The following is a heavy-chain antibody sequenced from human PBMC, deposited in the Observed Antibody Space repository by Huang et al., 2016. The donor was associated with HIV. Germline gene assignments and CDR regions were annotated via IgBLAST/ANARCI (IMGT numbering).Heavy chain of an antibody. CDR3: ATRMDRWERYVDTAVQFDY. V-gene: IGHV1-24*01. CDR2: FEPEDGET. CDR1: GYTLTELS. J-gene: IGHJ4*02. Sequence: QVQLVQSGTEVKRSGASVKVFCKVSGYTLTELSMHWVRQAPGKGLEWMGCFEPEDGETIYAQKFQGRITMTEDTSTDTAYRELSSLRSEDTAVYYCATRMDRWERYVDTAVQFDYWGQGTLVTVSS. D-gene: IGHD5-18*01.